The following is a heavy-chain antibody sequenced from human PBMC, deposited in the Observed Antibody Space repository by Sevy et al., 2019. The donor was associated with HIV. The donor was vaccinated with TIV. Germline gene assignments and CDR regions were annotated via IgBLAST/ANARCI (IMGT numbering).Heavy chain of an antibody. CDR1: GFTFDDYA. J-gene: IGHJ4*02. V-gene: IGHV3-9*01. CDR3: AKDIGEAAGYYFDY. Sequence: GGFLRLSCAASGFTFDDYAMHWVRQAPGKGLEWVSGISWNSGSIGYADSVKGRFTISRDNAKNSLYLQMNSLRAEDTALYYCAKDIGEAAGYYFDYWGQGTLVTVSS. CDR2: ISWNSGSI. D-gene: IGHD6-25*01.